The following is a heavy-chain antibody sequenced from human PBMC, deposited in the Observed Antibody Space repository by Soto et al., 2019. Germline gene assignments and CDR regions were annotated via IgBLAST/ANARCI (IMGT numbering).Heavy chain of an antibody. J-gene: IGHJ4*02. CDR1: GYTFNSHA. D-gene: IGHD6-13*01. CDR2: ISGSGTT. Sequence: EVQLVESGGGSGQPGGSLRLSCVASGYTFNSHAMNWIRQTPGKGLEWISSISGSGTTKYADSVKGRFTISRDNAHKSIYLEMTSLRVEDTGVYYCARGGIHWGQGALVTVSS. CDR3: ARGGIH. V-gene: IGHV3-48*03.